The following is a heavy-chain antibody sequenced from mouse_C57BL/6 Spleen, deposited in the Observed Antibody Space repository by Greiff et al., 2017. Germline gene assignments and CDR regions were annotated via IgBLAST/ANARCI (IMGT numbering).Heavy chain of an antibody. CDR3: ARGRGTAYFDY. J-gene: IGHJ2*01. D-gene: IGHD1-2*01. CDR2: IDPSDSYT. V-gene: IGHV1-59*01. CDR1: GYTFTSYW. Sequence: QVQLQQPGAELVRPGTSVKLSCKASGYTFTSYWMHWVKQRPGQGLEWIGVIDPSDSYTNYNQKFKGKATLTVDTSSSTAYMQLSSLTSEDSAVYYCARGRGTAYFDYGGQGTTRTFFS.